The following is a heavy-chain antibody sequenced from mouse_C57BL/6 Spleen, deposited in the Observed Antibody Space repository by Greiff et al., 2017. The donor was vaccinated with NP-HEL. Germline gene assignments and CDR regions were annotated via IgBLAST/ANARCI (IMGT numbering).Heavy chain of an antibody. CDR2: INPSNGGT. CDR3: ARSEDPYYYGSSPYAMDY. V-gene: IGHV1-53*01. CDR1: GYTFTSYW. J-gene: IGHJ4*01. D-gene: IGHD1-1*01. Sequence: QVQLQQPGTELVKPGASVKLSCKASGYTFTSYWMHWVKQRPGQGLEWIGNINPSNGGTNYNEKFKSKATLTADKSSSTAYMQLSSLTSEDSAVYYCARSEDPYYYGSSPYAMDYWGQGTSVTVSS.